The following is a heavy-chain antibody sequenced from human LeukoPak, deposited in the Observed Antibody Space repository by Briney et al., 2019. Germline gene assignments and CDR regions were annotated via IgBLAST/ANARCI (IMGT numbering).Heavy chain of an antibody. Sequence: SQTQSLTCTVSGGSISSGSYYWSWIRQPAGKGLEWIGRIYTSGSTNYNPSLKSRVTISVDTSKNQFSLKLSSVTAADTAVYYCASKKEYFQHWGQGTLVTVSS. J-gene: IGHJ1*01. CDR2: IYTSGST. CDR3: ASKKEYFQH. V-gene: IGHV4-61*02. CDR1: GGSISSGSYY.